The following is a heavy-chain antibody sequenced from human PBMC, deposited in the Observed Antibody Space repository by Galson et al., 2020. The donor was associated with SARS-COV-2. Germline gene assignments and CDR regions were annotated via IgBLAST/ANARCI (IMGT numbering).Heavy chain of an antibody. D-gene: IGHD2-2*02. CDR2: IYPRGTT. Sequence: ASETLSLTCTVSGDSMTTYYWSWIRQPAGKGLEWIGRIYPRGTTNYNPSFKSRVTMSLDSSANQFSLRLSSVTAADTAVYYCARAFYTSQTIFSWLGPCAQGILVTVSS. V-gene: IGHV4-4*07. CDR3: ARAFYTSQTIFSWLGP. CDR1: GDSMTTYY. J-gene: IGHJ5*02.